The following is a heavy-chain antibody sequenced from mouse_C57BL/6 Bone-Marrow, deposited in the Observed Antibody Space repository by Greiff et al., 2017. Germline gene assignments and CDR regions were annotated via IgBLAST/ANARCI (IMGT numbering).Heavy chain of an antibody. Sequence: VQLQQSGAELARPGASVKLSCKASGYTFTSYGISWVKQRTGQGLEWIGEIYPRSGNTYYNEKFKGKATLTADKSSSTAYMELRGLTSEDSAVYVCARKPFYFGYAMDYWCQGTSVTVSS. CDR1: GYTFTSYG. J-gene: IGHJ4*01. V-gene: IGHV1-81*01. D-gene: IGHD1-1*02. CDR2: IYPRSGNT. CDR3: ARKPFYFGYAMDY.